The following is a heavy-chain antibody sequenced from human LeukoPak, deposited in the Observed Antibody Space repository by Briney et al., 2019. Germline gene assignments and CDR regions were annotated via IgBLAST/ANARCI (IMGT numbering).Heavy chain of an antibody. CDR1: GGSVSSGSYY. Sequence: SETLSLTCTVSGGSVSSGSYYWSWIRQPPGKGLEWVGCIFYSGSTNYNPSLKSRVTISVDTSKNQFSLKLSSVTAANTAVYYCARESRGYSYGCFDYWGQGTLVTVSS. D-gene: IGHD5-18*01. V-gene: IGHV4-61*01. J-gene: IGHJ4*02. CDR3: ARESRGYSYGCFDY. CDR2: IFYSGST.